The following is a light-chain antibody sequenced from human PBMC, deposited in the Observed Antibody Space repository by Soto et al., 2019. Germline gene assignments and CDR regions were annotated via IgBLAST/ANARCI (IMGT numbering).Light chain of an antibody. Sequence: QSALTQPASVSGSPGQSITISCTGTTSDVGGYKYVSWYQQYPGKAPKVIIYEVSNRPSGVSNRFSGSKSGNTASLTISGLQVEDEADYYCATWDGSLPAEVFGGGTKVTVL. V-gene: IGLV2-14*01. CDR2: EVS. CDR1: TSDVGGYKY. CDR3: ATWDGSLPAEV. J-gene: IGLJ2*01.